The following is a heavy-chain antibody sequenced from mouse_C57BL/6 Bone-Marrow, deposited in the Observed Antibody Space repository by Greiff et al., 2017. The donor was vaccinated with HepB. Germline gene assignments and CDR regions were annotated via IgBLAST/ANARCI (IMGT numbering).Heavy chain of an antibody. CDR1: GYTFTSYG. V-gene: IGHV1-81*01. CDR3: ARWRLYGSSYNFDV. Sequence: QVQLQQSGAELGRPGASVKLSCKASGYTFTSYGISWVKQRTGQGLEWIGEIYPRSGNTYYNEKFKGKATLTADKSSSTAYMELRSLTSEDSAVYFCARWRLYGSSYNFDVWGTGTTVTVSS. D-gene: IGHD1-1*01. CDR2: IYPRSGNT. J-gene: IGHJ1*03.